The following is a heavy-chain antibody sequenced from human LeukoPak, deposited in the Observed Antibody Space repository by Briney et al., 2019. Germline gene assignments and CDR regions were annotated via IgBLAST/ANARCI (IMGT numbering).Heavy chain of an antibody. D-gene: IGHD6-19*01. CDR3: ASTYSSGWYSGGAFDI. CDR1: GDSVSSNSAA. J-gene: IGHJ3*02. CDR2: TYYRSKWYN. V-gene: IGHV6-1*01. Sequence: SQTLSLTCAISGDSVSSNSAAWNWIRQSPSRGLEWLGRTYYRSKWYNDYAVSVKSRITINPDTSKNQFSPQLNSVTPEDTAVYYCASTYSSGWYSGGAFDIWGQGTMVTVSS.